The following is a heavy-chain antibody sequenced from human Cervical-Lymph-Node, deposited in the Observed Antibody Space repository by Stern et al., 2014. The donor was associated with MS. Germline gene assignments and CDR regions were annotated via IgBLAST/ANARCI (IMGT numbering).Heavy chain of an antibody. D-gene: IGHD5-18*01. V-gene: IGHV3-7*01. J-gene: IGHJ4*02. CDR3: ARRIQPFDY. Sequence: EVQLLESGGGLVQPGGSLRLSCAASGFTFSTYWMTWVRQAPGQGLEWVANIKQDGSDKSYVDSVKGRFTISRDNAKNSLYLQMNSLRAEDTAVYYCARRIQPFDYWGQGTLVTVSS. CDR1: GFTFSTYW. CDR2: IKQDGSDK.